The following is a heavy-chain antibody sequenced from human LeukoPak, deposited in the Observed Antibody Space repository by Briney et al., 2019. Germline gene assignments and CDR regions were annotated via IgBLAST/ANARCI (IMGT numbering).Heavy chain of an antibody. V-gene: IGHV1-69*13. CDR3: ARDISPRGTVVVPAAFVLPKPNRYGMDV. Sequence: SVKVSCKASGGTFSSYAISWVRQAPGQGLEWMGGIIPIFGTANYAQKFQGRVTITADESTTTAYMELSSLRSEDTAVYYCARDISPRGTVVVPAAFVLPKPNRYGMDVWGQGTTVTVSS. CDR1: GGTFSSYA. CDR2: IIPIFGTA. D-gene: IGHD2-2*01. J-gene: IGHJ6*02.